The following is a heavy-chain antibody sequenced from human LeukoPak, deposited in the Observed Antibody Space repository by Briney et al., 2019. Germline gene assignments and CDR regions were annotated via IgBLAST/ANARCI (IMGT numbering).Heavy chain of an antibody. V-gene: IGHV3-30*02. CDR2: IRYDGGNK. Sequence: GGSLRLSCAASGFIFSTYGMHWVRQAPGKGLEWVAFIRYDGGNKYYADSVKGRFTISRDNSKNTLYLQMNSLRAEDTAVYYCATARGSKGIQLWLFDYWGQGTLVTVSS. CDR3: ATARGSKGIQLWLFDY. CDR1: GFIFSTYG. J-gene: IGHJ4*02. D-gene: IGHD5-18*01.